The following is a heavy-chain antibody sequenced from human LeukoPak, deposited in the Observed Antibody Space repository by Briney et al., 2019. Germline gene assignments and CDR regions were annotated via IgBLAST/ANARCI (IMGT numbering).Heavy chain of an antibody. J-gene: IGHJ4*02. Sequence: PSETLSLTCAVYGGSFSGYYWSWIRQPPRKGLEWIGEINHSGSTNYNPSLKSRVTISVDTSKNQFSLKLSSVTAADTAVYYCASIDYYDSSGYSYWGQGTLVTVSS. CDR3: ASIDYYDSSGYSY. V-gene: IGHV4-34*01. D-gene: IGHD3-22*01. CDR1: GGSFSGYY. CDR2: INHSGST.